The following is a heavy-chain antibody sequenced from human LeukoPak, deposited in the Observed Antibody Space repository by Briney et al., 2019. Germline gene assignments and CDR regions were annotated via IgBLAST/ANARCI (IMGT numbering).Heavy chain of an antibody. CDR2: MSISGSAI. V-gene: IGHV3-11*01. CDR3: ARLWWQLPDP. J-gene: IGHJ5*02. D-gene: IGHD2-15*01. Sequence: GGPLRLSCAASGFTFSDSYMTWIRQAPGKGLEWVSCMSISGSAIYYADSVKGRFTISRDNAKSSLYLQMNSLRAEDTAVYYCARLWWQLPDPWGQGTLVTVSS. CDR1: GFTFSDSY.